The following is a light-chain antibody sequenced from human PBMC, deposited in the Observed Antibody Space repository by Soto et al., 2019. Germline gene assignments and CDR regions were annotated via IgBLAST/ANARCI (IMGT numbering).Light chain of an antibody. J-gene: IGKJ1*01. CDR1: QSVSSY. Sequence: EIVMTQSPATLSLSPGERATLSCRASQSVSSYLAWYQQKPGQAPRLLIYGASTRATGIPARFSGSGSGTEFTLTISGLQSEDFAVYYCQQYNNWPRTFGQGTKVDIK. V-gene: IGKV3-15*01. CDR2: GAS. CDR3: QQYNNWPRT.